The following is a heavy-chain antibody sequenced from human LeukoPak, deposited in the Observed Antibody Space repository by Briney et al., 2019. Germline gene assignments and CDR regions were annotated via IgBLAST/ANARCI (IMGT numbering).Heavy chain of an antibody. D-gene: IGHD6-19*01. CDR1: GFTFSKYW. Sequence: GGSLRLSCAGSGFTFSKYWMRSVCQAPGKGLESVSRINTDGTVTTYADSVKGRFTVSRDHADNTMFLQLNSVRDADTAVYYCATKQWLAPPPDSWGQGTPVTVSS. CDR3: ATKQWLAPPPDS. J-gene: IGHJ4*02. CDR2: INTDGTVT. V-gene: IGHV3-74*01.